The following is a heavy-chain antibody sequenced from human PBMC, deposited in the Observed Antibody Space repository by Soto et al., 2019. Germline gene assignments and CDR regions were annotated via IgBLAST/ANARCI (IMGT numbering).Heavy chain of an antibody. Sequence: ASVKVSCKASGYTFTSYDMNWVRQATAQGLERMEWMNTNSGNTGYAQKYQGRVTMTRNTSISTAYMELSSLRSEDTAVYYCLIVRDDIVVVVAATDWFDPWGQGTLVTVSS. CDR2: MNTNSGNT. J-gene: IGHJ5*02. D-gene: IGHD2-15*01. CDR3: LIVRDDIVVVVAATDWFDP. CDR1: GYTFTSYD. V-gene: IGHV1-8*01.